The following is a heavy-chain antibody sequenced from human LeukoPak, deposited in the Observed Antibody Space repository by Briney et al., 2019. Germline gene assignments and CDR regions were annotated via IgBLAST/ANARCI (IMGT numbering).Heavy chain of an antibody. J-gene: IGHJ4*02. V-gene: IGHV1-46*01. Sequence: GASVKVSCKASGGTFSSYAISWVRQAPGQGLEWMGIINPSGGSTSYAQRFQGRVTMTRDTSTSTVYMGLSSLRSEDTAVYYCAREGYYYDSSGYYPYWGQGTLVTVSS. CDR2: INPSGGST. CDR3: AREGYYYDSSGYYPY. CDR1: GGTFSSYA. D-gene: IGHD3-22*01.